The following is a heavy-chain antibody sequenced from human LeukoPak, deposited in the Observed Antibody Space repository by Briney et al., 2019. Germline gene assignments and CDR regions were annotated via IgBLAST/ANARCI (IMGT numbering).Heavy chain of an antibody. CDR2: INHRGST. Sequence: SETLSLTCAVYGGSFSGYYWSWIRQPPGKGLEWIGEINHRGSTNYNPSLKSRVTMSVDTSKNQFSLKLSSVTAADTAVYYCARGSDTYGYNYWGQGTLVTVSS. D-gene: IGHD5-18*01. V-gene: IGHV4-34*01. CDR3: ARGSDTYGYNY. J-gene: IGHJ4*02. CDR1: GGSFSGYY.